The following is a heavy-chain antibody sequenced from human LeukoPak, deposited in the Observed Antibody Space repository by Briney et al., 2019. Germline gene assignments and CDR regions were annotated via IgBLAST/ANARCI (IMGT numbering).Heavy chain of an antibody. D-gene: IGHD6-19*01. V-gene: IGHV5-51*01. CDR3: ARLLEGVAGTWGY. CDR1: GYTFTTYW. CDR2: IYPGDSDP. J-gene: IGHJ4*02. Sequence: GESLKISCKGSGYTFTTYWIAWVRQMPGKGLEWMGIIYPGDSDPRYSPSFQGQVTISADKSISTAYLQWSSLEASGSAMYYCARLLEGVAGTWGYWGQGTLVIVS.